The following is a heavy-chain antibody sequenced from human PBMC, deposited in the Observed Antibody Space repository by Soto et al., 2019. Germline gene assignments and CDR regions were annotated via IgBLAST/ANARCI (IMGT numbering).Heavy chain of an antibody. CDR2: IYYSGST. J-gene: IGHJ5*02. D-gene: IGHD5-18*01. V-gene: IGHV4-30-4*01. CDR3: ASLQPPSFDP. CDR1: VGSISSGDYY. Sequence: NPSETLALACTVSVGSISSGDYYWSWIRQPPGKGLEWIGYIYYSGSTYYNPSLKSRVTISVDTSKNQFSLKLSSVTAADTAVYYCASLQPPSFDPWGQGTLVTVSS.